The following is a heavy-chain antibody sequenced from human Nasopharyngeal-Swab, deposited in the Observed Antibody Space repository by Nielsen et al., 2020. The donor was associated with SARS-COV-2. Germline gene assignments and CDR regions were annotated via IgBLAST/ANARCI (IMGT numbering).Heavy chain of an antibody. J-gene: IGHJ6*02. V-gene: IGHV3-20*04. Sequence: GESLQISCAASGFTFDDYGMSWVRQAPGKGLEWVSGINWNGGSTGYADSVKGRFTISRDNAKNSLYLQMNSLRAEDTAVYYCARGMWFRELSTTFYYYGMDVWGQGTTVTVSS. CDR2: INWNGGST. CDR3: ARGMWFRELSTTFYYYGMDV. D-gene: IGHD3-10*01. CDR1: GFTFDDYG.